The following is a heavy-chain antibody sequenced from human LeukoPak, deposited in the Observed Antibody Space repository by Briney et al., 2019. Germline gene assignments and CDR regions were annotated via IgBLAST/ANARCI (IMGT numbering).Heavy chain of an antibody. CDR2: INHSGST. Sequence: SETLSLTCAVYGGSFSGYYWSWIRQPPGKGLEWIGEINHSGSTNYNPSLKSRVTISVDTSKNQFSLKLSSVTAADTAVYYCARVRIAAAGNIPIDYWGQGTLVTVSS. J-gene: IGHJ4*02. D-gene: IGHD6-13*01. CDR3: ARVRIAAAGNIPIDY. V-gene: IGHV4-34*01. CDR1: GGSFSGYY.